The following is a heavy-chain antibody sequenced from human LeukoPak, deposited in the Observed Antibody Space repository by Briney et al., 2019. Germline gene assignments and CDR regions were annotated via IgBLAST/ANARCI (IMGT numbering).Heavy chain of an antibody. Sequence: GGSLRLSCAASEFTFSSYRMEWVRQAPGKGLEWVASISSGSIEIYYADAVKGRFTISRDNAKNSLYLQMSSLRGEDTAVYYCARGGYSHYDYWGPGTLVTVSS. CDR1: EFTFSSYR. V-gene: IGHV3-21*01. CDR2: ISSGSIEI. D-gene: IGHD6-13*01. J-gene: IGHJ4*02. CDR3: ARGGYSHYDY.